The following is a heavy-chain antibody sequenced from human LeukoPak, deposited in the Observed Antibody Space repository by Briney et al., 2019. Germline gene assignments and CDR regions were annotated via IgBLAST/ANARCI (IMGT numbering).Heavy chain of an antibody. J-gene: IGHJ5*02. CDR1: GFTVTYTY. CDR3: ASGKGVYDFGGLDH. V-gene: IGHV3-66*02. D-gene: IGHD3-3*01. CDR2: MYAGDGGA. Sequence: GGSLRLSCAASGFTVTYTYMSWVRQTPGRGLEWVSVMYAGDGGAYIADSVKVRFTISRDHSQNMVHLQMNSLRIEDAAVYFCASGKGVYDFGGLDHWGQGTPVSVSS.